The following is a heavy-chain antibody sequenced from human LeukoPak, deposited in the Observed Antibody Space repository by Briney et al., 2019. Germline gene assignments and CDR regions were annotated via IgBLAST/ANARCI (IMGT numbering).Heavy chain of an antibody. J-gene: IGHJ4*02. D-gene: IGHD6-19*01. Sequence: GGSLRLSCAASGFTFSSYEMNWVRQAPGKGLEWVSYISSSGSTIYYADSVKGRFTISRDNAKNSLYLQMNSLRAEDTAVYYCVKDCCITDRQWLVWSDYWGQGTLVTVSS. CDR3: VKDCCITDRQWLVWSDY. CDR2: ISSSGSTI. V-gene: IGHV3-48*03. CDR1: GFTFSSYE.